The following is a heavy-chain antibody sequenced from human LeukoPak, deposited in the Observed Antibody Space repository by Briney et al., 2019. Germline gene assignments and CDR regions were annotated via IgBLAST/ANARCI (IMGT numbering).Heavy chain of an antibody. Sequence: PGGSLRLSCAASGFNTYWMSWVRQAPGKGLEWVANIKQDGNEKYYADSVKGRFTISRDNAKNSLYLQMNSLRAEDTAVYYCAKPPNYYDSSGYDYWGQGTLVTVSS. J-gene: IGHJ4*02. V-gene: IGHV3-7*03. CDR2: IKQDGNEK. D-gene: IGHD3-22*01. CDR1: GFNTYW. CDR3: AKPPNYYDSSGYDY.